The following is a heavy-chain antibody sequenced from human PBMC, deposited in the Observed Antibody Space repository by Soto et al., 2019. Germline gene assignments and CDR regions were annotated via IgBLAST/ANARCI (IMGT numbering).Heavy chain of an antibody. CDR3: TRDPYGGSRYYFDS. J-gene: IGHJ4*02. Sequence: AGGSLRLSCAASGFTFTNYGMHWVRQAPGKGLEWVAVIWYDGNNKYYADSVKGRFAISKDNSQNTLYLQMSNLRPEDTAVYYCTRDPYGGSRYYFDSWGQGTLVTVSS. CDR1: GFTFTNYG. CDR2: IWYDGNNK. V-gene: IGHV3-33*01. D-gene: IGHD1-26*01.